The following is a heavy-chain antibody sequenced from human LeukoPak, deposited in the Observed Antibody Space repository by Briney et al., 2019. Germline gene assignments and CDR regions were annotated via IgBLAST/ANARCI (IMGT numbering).Heavy chain of an antibody. J-gene: IGHJ4*02. Sequence: GRSLRLSCTASGFTFGDYAMNWVRQAPGKGLEWVATIKQDESEKYYADSVKGRFTIPRDNAKNSLYLQMNSLRAEDTAVYYCARDETDYYDFWGLYFDYWGQGTLVTVSS. V-gene: IGHV3-7*01. D-gene: IGHD3-3*01. CDR1: GFTFGDYA. CDR3: ARDETDYYDFWGLYFDY. CDR2: IKQDESEK.